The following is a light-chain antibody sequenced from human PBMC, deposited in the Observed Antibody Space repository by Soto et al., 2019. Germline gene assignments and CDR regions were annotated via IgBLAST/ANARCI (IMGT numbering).Light chain of an antibody. V-gene: IGKV3-11*01. CDR3: RQRSNWPLT. CDR2: DAS. CDR1: QSVSSY. Sequence: EIVLTQSTATLSLSPGERATLSCRASQSVSSYLAWYQQKPGQAPRLLIYDASNRATGIPARFSGSGSGTDFTLTISSLEPEDFAVYYCRQRSNWPLTFGGGTKVEIK. J-gene: IGKJ4*01.